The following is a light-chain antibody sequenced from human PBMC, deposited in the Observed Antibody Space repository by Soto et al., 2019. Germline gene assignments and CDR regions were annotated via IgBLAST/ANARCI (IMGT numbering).Light chain of an antibody. CDR2: DAS. J-gene: IGKJ5*01. CDR3: QQRIIWPIT. V-gene: IGKV3-11*01. Sequence: EIVLTQSPATLSLSPGDRASLSCRASQNVYTYFSWYQQKPGQAPRLLIYDASNRATGIPARFNASGSGTDFTLTISDLEPEEVAVYYCQQRIIWPITFGQETRLEI. CDR1: QNVYTY.